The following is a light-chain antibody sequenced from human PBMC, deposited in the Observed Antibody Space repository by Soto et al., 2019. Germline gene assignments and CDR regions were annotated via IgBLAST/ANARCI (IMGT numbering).Light chain of an antibody. CDR2: EGS. V-gene: IGLV2-23*01. CDR1: SSDVGSYNL. Sequence: QSALTQPASVSGSPGQSITISCTGTSSDVGSYNLVSWYQQHPGKAPKLMIYEGSKRPSGVSNRFSGSKSDNTASLTISGLQAEDEADNYCRSYAGSSTHVVFGGGTPLAVL. J-gene: IGLJ2*01. CDR3: RSYAGSSTHVV.